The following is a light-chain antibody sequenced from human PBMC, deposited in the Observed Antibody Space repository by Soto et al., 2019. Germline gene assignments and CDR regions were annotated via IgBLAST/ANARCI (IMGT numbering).Light chain of an antibody. CDR2: GAS. V-gene: IGKV3-15*01. Sequence: EIVMTQSPGTLSVSPGERATLSCRASQNVLSNLAWYQQKPGQAPRLLIYGASTRATGLPARFSGSGSGTQFTLTISSLQSEDFAVYYRQQYNNWPITFGQGTRLEIK. CDR1: QNVLSN. J-gene: IGKJ5*01. CDR3: QQYNNWPIT.